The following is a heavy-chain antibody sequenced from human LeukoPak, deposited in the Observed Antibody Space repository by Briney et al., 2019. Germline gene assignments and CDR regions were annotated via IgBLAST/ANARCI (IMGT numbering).Heavy chain of an antibody. CDR3: ARVYWELPGYAFDI. D-gene: IGHD1-26*01. J-gene: IGHJ3*02. V-gene: IGHV3-7*01. Sequence: GGSLRLSCAASGFTFSSYWMSWVRQAPGKGLEWVANIKQDGSEKYYVDSVKGRFTISRDNAKNSLYLQMNSLRAEDTAVYYCARVYWELPGYAFDIWGQGTMVTVSS. CDR2: IKQDGSEK. CDR1: GFTFSSYW.